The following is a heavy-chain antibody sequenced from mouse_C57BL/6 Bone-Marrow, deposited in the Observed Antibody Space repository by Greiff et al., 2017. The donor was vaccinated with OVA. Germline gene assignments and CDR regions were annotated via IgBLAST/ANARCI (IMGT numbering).Heavy chain of an antibody. CDR2: ISNLAYSI. D-gene: IGHD1-1*01. J-gene: IGHJ1*03. CDR3: ARQAYGSPTWYFDV. V-gene: IGHV5-15*01. CDR1: GFTFSDYG. Sequence: EVKLVESGGGLVQPGGSLKLSCAASGFTFSDYGMAWVRQAPRKGPEWVAFISNLAYSIYYADTVTGRFTISSENAKNTLYLEMSSLRSEDTAMYYCARQAYGSPTWYFDVWGTGTTVTVSS.